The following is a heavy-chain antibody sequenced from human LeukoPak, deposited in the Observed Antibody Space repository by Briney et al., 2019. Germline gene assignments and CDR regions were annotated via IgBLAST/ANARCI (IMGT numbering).Heavy chain of an antibody. J-gene: IGHJ3*02. CDR3: AREGTYDILAGYSTSFDSFDI. V-gene: IGHV4-59*01. CDR1: GGSISNYY. Sequence: SETLSLTCTVSGGSISNYYWNWIRQFPGKGLEWIGYISHSGSTNYSPSLESRVTISVDPSTNQFSLKVISVTAADAAVYYCAREGTYDILAGYSTSFDSFDIWGQGKMVTVSS. CDR2: ISHSGST. D-gene: IGHD3-9*01.